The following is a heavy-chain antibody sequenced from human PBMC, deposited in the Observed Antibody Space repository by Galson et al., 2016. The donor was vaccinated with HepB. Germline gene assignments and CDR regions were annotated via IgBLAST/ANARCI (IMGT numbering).Heavy chain of an antibody. V-gene: IGHV3-33*06. CDR3: AKGSGTTHLDDVDL. CDR2: VWFDGSNK. J-gene: IGHJ3*01. CDR1: ELAFYAYG. Sequence: SLRLSCAASELAFYAYGMHWVRQAPGKGLEWVAVVWFDGSNKNYADSVKGRFTISRDNSKNTLYLQMNRLRAEDTAVYYCAKGSGTTHLDDVDLWGQGTMVTVSS. D-gene: IGHD1-1*01.